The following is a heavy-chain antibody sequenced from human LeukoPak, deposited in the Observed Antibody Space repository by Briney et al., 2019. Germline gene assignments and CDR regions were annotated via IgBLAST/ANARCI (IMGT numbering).Heavy chain of an antibody. J-gene: IGHJ5*02. CDR2: ISGSGGST. D-gene: IGHD2-15*01. CDR1: GFTFSSYW. Sequence: GGSLRLSCAASGFTFSSYWMNWVRQAPGKGLEWVSAISGSGGSTYYADSVKGRFTISRDNSKNTLYLQMNSLRAEDTAVYYCAKDLFKGGPNWFDPWGQGTLVTVSS. CDR3: AKDLFKGGPNWFDP. V-gene: IGHV3-23*01.